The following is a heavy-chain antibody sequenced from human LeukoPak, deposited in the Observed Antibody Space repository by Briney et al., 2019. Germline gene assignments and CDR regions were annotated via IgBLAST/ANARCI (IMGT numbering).Heavy chain of an antibody. V-gene: IGHV4-34*01. D-gene: IGHD1-7*01. J-gene: IGHJ5*02. Sequence: SETLSLTCAVYGGSFSGYYWSWIRQPPGKGLEWIGEINHSGSTNYNPSLKRRVTISVDTSKNQFSLKLSSVTAADTAVYYCARGRLELFHLNWLDPWGQGTLVTVSS. CDR3: ARGRLELFHLNWLDP. CDR2: INHSGST. CDR1: GGSFSGYY.